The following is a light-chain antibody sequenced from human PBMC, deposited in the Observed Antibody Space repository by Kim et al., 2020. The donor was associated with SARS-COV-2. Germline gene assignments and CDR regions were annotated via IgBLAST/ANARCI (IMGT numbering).Light chain of an antibody. V-gene: IGKV1-5*01. CDR2: DGS. Sequence: STLSASVGDRVTLTCRASQSVSRWLAWYQQKPGKAPKLLIYDGSNLQSGVPSRFSGSGSGTEFTLTISSLQPDDCAIYYCQHRQTFGQGTKVEIK. J-gene: IGKJ1*01. CDR1: QSVSRW. CDR3: QHRQT.